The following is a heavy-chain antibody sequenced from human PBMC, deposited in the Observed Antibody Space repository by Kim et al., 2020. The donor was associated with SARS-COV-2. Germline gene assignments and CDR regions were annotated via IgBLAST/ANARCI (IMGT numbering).Heavy chain of an antibody. CDR3: ARLSLSVWGSYRYGMDV. D-gene: IGHD3-16*02. CDR2: YYSGST. V-gene: IGHV4-59*08. Sequence: SETLPSPALSLVAPSVVTTGAGSGSPQGRDWSGLGIYYSGSTNYNPSLKSRVTISVDTSKNQFSLKLSSVTAADTAVYYCARLSLSVWGSYRYGMDVWG. J-gene: IGHJ6*02. CDR1: VAPSVVTT.